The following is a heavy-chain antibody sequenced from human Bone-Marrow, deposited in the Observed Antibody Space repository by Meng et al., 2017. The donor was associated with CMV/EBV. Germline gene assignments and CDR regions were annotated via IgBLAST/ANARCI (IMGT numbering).Heavy chain of an antibody. J-gene: IGHJ5*02. D-gene: IGHD4-23*01. V-gene: IGHV1-2*02. CDR2: INPNSGGA. CDR3: ARASTTVVTPSWFDP. Sequence: VQRVQSGAEVKKPGASVKVSCKASGYTFTGYYMHWVRQAPGQGLEWMGWINPNSGGANYAQKFQGRVTMTRDTSISTAYMELSRLRSDDTAVYYCARASTTVVTPSWFDPWGQGTLVTVSS. CDR1: GYTFTGYY.